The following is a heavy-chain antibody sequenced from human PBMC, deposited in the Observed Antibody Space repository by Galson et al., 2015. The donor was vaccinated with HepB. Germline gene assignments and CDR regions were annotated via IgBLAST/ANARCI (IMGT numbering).Heavy chain of an antibody. CDR2: IIPIFGTA. CDR1: GGTFSSYA. D-gene: IGHD1-26*01. CDR3: ARERSSGSYDGGGYYYYYGMDV. V-gene: IGHV1-69*13. J-gene: IGHJ6*02. Sequence: SVKVSCKASGGTFSSYAVSWVRQAPGQGLEWMGGIIPIFGTANYAQKFQGRVTITADESTSTAYMELSSLRSEDTAVYYCARERSSGSYDGGGYYYYYGMDVWGQGTTVTVSS.